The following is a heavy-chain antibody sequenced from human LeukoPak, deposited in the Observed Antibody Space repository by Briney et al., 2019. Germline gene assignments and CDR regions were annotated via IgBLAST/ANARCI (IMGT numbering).Heavy chain of an antibody. CDR1: KFTFSSYA. V-gene: IGHV3-23*01. D-gene: IGHD6-13*01. CDR2: ISGSGGNT. Sequence: GGSLRLSCAASKFTFSSYAMSWVRQAPGKGLEWVSTISGSGGNTYYADSVKGRFTISRDDSRNTLYLQMNSLRVEDMAVYYCARSLTTVAGALDYWGQGTLVTVSS. CDR3: ARSLTTVAGALDY. J-gene: IGHJ4*02.